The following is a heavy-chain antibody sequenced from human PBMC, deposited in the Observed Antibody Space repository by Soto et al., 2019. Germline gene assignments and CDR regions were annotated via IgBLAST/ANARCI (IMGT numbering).Heavy chain of an antibody. CDR3: AGVSYSSSWWASLRWFDP. D-gene: IGHD6-13*01. CDR2: INHSGST. CDR1: GGSFSGYY. Sequence: SETLSLTCAVYGGSFSGYYWSWIRQPPGKGLEWIGEINHSGSTNYNPSPKSRVTISVDTSKNQFSLKLSSVTAADTAVYYCAGVSYSSSWWASLRWFDPWGQGTLVTVSS. V-gene: IGHV4-34*01. J-gene: IGHJ5*02.